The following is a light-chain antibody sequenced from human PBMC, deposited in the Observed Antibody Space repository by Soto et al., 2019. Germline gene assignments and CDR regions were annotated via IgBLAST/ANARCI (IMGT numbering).Light chain of an antibody. Sequence: EIVLTQSPGTLSLSPGERAILSCRASQSVSSSYLAWYQQKPGQAPRLLIYGASNRATGIPDRFSGSGSGTDFTLTISNLEPEDFAVYYCQQHSHWPPWTFGQGTRLEIK. CDR1: QSVSSSY. CDR3: QQHSHWPPWT. CDR2: GAS. V-gene: IGKV3D-20*02. J-gene: IGKJ5*01.